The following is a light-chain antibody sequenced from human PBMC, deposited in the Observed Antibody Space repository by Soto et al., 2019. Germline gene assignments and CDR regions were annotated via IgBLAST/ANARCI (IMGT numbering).Light chain of an antibody. J-gene: IGKJ3*01. CDR1: QDISKF. CDR3: QQYDDLVS. CDR2: DVS. Sequence: DIPMTQSPSSLTASVGDRVTITCQARQDISKFLNWYQQKPGKAPKLLIYDVSNLQTGVPSRFSGTQSGTNFTFPISTLQPEDIGTYHCQQYDDLVSFGPGTRVNIK. V-gene: IGKV1-33*01.